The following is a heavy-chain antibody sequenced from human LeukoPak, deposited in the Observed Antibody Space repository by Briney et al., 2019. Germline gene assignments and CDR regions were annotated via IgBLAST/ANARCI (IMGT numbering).Heavy chain of an antibody. V-gene: IGHV4-39*01. CDR2: IYYSGST. CDR3: ASLALWGVGIQYYFDY. CDR1: GFTVSSNY. Sequence: GSLRLSCAASGFTVSSNYMSWIRQPPGKGLEWIGSIYYSGSTYYNPSLKSRVTISVDTSKNQFSLKLSSVTAADTAVYYCASLALWGVGIQYYFDYWGQGTLVTVSS. D-gene: IGHD1-26*01. J-gene: IGHJ4*02.